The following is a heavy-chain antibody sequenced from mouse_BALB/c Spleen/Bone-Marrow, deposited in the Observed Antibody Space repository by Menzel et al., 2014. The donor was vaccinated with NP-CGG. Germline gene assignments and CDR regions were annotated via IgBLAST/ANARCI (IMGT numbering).Heavy chain of an antibody. J-gene: IGHJ3*01. CDR2: IRNKANGYTT. V-gene: IGHV7-3*02. CDR1: GFTFXDYY. CDR3: ARDVGNYVRFAY. D-gene: IGHD2-1*01. Sequence: EVKLMESGGGLVQPGGSLRLSCAPSGFTFXDYYMSWVRQPPGKALEWLGFIRNKANGYTTEYSASVKGRLTISRDNSQSILYLQMNTLRAEDSATYYCARDVGNYVRFAYWGQGTLVTVSA.